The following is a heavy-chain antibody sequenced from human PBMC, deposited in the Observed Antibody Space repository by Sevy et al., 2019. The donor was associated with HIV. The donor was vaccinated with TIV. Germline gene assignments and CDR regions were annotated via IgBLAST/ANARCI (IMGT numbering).Heavy chain of an antibody. V-gene: IGHV1-24*01. CDR3: ATTEDYYESYGSPFDY. D-gene: IGHD3-22*01. Sequence: ASVKVSCKVSGSTLSRLSMHWVRQVPGKGLEWMGSFDPEDGETIYARKLQGRVSMTEDTSTDTAYMELSSLRSEDTAVYYCATTEDYYESYGSPFDYWGQGTLVTVSS. J-gene: IGHJ4*02. CDR1: GSTLSRLS. CDR2: FDPEDGET.